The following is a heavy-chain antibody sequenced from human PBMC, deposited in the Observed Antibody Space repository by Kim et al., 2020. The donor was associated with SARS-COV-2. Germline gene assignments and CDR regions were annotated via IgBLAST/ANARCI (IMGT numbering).Heavy chain of an antibody. D-gene: IGHD3-22*01. CDR3: ARDGPGYYDSSGYYWDYFDY. CDR2: ISYDGSNK. V-gene: IGHV3-30-3*01. Sequence: GGSLRLSCAASGFTFSSYAMHWVRQAPGKGLEWVAVISYDGSNKYYADSVKGRFTISRDNSKNTLYLQMNSLRAEDTAVYYCARDGPGYYDSSGYYWDYFDYWGQGTLVTVSS. J-gene: IGHJ4*02. CDR1: GFTFSSYA.